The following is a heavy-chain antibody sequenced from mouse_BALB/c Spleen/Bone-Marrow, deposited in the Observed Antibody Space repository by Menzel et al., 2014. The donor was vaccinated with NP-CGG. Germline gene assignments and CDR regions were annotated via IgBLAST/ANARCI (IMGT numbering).Heavy chain of an antibody. V-gene: IGHV5-9-2*01. CDR1: RLSFSNYG. J-gene: IGHJ3*01. D-gene: IGHD2-4*01. CDR2: ISGDGRYT. Sequence: EVKLVESGGGLVKSGGSLKLSCAASRLSFSNYGMSWLRQTPEKRLEWVATISGDGRYTFYSDSVKGRFTISRDNAKNNLYLQLSSLRSEDTALYYCARHAYYDQTEVSFVCWGQGTLVTVSA. CDR3: ARHAYYDQTEVSFVC.